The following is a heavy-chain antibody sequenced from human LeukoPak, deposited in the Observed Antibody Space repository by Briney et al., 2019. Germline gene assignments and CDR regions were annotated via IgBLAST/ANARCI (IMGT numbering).Heavy chain of an antibody. J-gene: IGHJ3*02. D-gene: IGHD3-3*01. CDR3: ARHPTLYYDFWSGAFDI. V-gene: IGHV5-51*01. Sequence: KAGESLKISCQGSGYSFTSYWIGWVRQMPGKGLEWMGIIYPGDSDTRYSPSFQGQVTISADKSISTAYLQWSSLKASDTAMYYCARHPTLYYDFWSGAFDIWGQGTMVTVSS. CDR1: GYSFTSYW. CDR2: IYPGDSDT.